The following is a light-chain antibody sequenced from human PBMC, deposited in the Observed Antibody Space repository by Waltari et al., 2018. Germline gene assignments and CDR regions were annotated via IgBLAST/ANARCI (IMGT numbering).Light chain of an antibody. CDR1: SPNIGAGFD. Sequence: QSVLTQPPSVSGAPGQRVTTSCTGSSPNIGAGFDVPWFQPLPGPAPKLLIYGNTNRPSGVPDRFSGSKSGTSGSLAITGLQAEDEADYYCQSYDSLSGYVFGTGTKVTVL. CDR3: QSYDSLSGYV. J-gene: IGLJ1*01. CDR2: GNT. V-gene: IGLV1-40*01.